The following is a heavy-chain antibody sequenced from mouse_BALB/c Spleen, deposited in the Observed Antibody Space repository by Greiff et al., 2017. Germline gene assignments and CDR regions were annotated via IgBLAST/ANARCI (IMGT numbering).Heavy chain of an antibody. V-gene: IGHV14-1*02. CDR3: AYYYFDY. J-gene: IGHJ2*01. CDR2: IDPENGNT. CDR1: GFNIKDYY. Sequence: EVKLVESGAELVRSGASVKLSCTASGFNIKDYYMHWVKQRPEQGLEWIGWIDPENGNTIYDPKFQGKASITADTSSNTAYLQLSSLTSEDTAVYYCAYYYFDYWGQGTTLTVSS.